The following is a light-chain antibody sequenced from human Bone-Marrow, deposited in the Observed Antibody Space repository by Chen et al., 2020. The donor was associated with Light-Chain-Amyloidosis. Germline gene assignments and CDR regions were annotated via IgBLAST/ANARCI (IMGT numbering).Light chain of an antibody. V-gene: IGLV6-57*01. Sequence: NFMLTQPHSVSGPPGKTVIISCTSSSGSIATNYVKWYQQRPGSSPTTVIYEDDQRPSGVPDRFSGSIDRSSNSAYLTISGLKTEDEAAYYCQSYQGSSQGVFGGGTKLTVL. CDR3: QSYQGSSQGV. CDR1: SGSIATNY. CDR2: EDD. J-gene: IGLJ3*02.